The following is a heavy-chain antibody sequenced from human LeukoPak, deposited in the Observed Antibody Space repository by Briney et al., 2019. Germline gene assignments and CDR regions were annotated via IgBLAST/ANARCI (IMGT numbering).Heavy chain of an antibody. D-gene: IGHD6-13*01. CDR3: ARGRDSRQDFDY. Sequence: ASVKVSCKASGYTFSGYYMHWVRQAPGQGLEWVGWINPNSGGTNYAQKFQGRVTMTRDTSISTAYMELSRLLSGDTAVYYCARGRDSRQDFDYWGQGTLVTVSS. CDR1: GYTFSGYY. J-gene: IGHJ4*02. V-gene: IGHV1-2*02. CDR2: INPNSGGT.